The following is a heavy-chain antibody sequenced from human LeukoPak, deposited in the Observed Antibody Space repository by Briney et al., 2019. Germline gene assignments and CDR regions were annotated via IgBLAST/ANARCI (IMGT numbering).Heavy chain of an antibody. Sequence: ASVTVSCKASGYTFTSYYMHWVRQAPGQGLEWMGIINPSGGSTSYAQKFQGRVTMTRDMSTSTVYMELSSLRSEDTAVYYCARDRSLTYYYDSSGYFFDLWGRGTLVTVSS. D-gene: IGHD3-22*01. V-gene: IGHV1-46*01. CDR1: GYTFTSYY. CDR2: INPSGGST. CDR3: ARDRSLTYYYDSSGYFFDL. J-gene: IGHJ2*01.